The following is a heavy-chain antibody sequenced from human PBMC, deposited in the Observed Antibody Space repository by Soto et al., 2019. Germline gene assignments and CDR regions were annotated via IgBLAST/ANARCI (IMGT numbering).Heavy chain of an antibody. J-gene: IGHJ4*02. CDR3: SRDPDYGTNSGLGLVDY. D-gene: IGHD4-17*01. CDR2: LIPIFATP. CDR1: GGPFSDYS. Sequence: QVQLVQSGAEVKKPGSSVKVSCKASGGPFSDYSINWVRQAPGQGLEWMGGLIPIFATPNYAQKFQGRVSITADKSTSTAYMELRNRISEDTAIYCFSRDPDYGTNSGLGLVDYWGQGTLVTVTS. V-gene: IGHV1-69*06.